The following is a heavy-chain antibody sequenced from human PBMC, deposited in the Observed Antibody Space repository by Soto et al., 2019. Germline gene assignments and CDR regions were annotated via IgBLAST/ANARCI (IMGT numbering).Heavy chain of an antibody. CDR1: GFTFGDYG. CDR3: LKDGPTSLFGLVYDGSNI. V-gene: IGHV3-9*01. D-gene: IGHD3-3*01. Sequence: DVQLVESGGGLVQPGRSLRLSCVASGFTFGDYGMHWVRQAPGRGPEWVSGVTWNSGNIAYAETVKGRFTISRDNAKNSLYLQMNSLRAEDTALYYCLKDGPTSLFGLVYDGSNIWGHGTKVIVSS. J-gene: IGHJ3*02. CDR2: VTWNSGNI.